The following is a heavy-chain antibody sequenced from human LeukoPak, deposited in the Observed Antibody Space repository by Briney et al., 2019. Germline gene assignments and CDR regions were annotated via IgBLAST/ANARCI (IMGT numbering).Heavy chain of an antibody. CDR3: ARGSKGELVYFDY. J-gene: IGHJ4*02. V-gene: IGHV3-33*08. CDR2: IWYDGSNK. CDR1: GFTFSSYG. Sequence: GGSLRLSCAASGFTFSSYGMHWVRQAPGKGLEWVAVIWYDGSNKYYADPVKGRFTISRDNSKNTLYLQMNSLRAEDTAVYYCARGSKGELVYFDYWGQGTLVTVSS. D-gene: IGHD1-26*01.